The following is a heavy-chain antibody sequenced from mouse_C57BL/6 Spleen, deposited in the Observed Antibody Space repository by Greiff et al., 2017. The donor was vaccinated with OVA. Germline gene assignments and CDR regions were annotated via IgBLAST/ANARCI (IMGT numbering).Heavy chain of an antibody. D-gene: IGHD2-14*01. CDR1: GFTFSSYG. CDR2: ISSGGSYT. CDR3: ARRGVPHWYVDV. Sequence: EVLLVESGGDLVKPGGSLKLSCAASGFTFSSYGMPWVRQTPDKRLEWVATISSGGSYTYYPASVTGRFTISRDNAKNTLYLQMSSLKSEDTAMYYCARRGVPHWYVDVWGTGTTVTVSS. V-gene: IGHV5-6*01. J-gene: IGHJ1*03.